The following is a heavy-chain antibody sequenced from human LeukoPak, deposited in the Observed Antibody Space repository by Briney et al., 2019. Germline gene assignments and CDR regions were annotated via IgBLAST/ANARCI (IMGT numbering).Heavy chain of an antibody. Sequence: GASVKVSCKASGYMFTAYYMHWVRQAPGQGLEWMGWINPNSGGTNYAQKFQGRVTMTRDTSISTAYMELSRLRSDDTAVYYCARPPCGGDCYSEYFQHWGQGTLVTVSS. CDR1: GYMFTAYY. CDR3: ARPPCGGDCYSEYFQH. CDR2: INPNSGGT. J-gene: IGHJ1*01. D-gene: IGHD2-21*02. V-gene: IGHV1-2*02.